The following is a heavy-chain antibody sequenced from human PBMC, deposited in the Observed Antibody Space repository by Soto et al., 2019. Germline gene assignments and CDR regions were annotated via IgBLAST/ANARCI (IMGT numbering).Heavy chain of an antibody. CDR2: IHYSGGA. CDR1: GASIITDGYY. Sequence: QVQLQESGPGLVEPSQTLSLICTVSGASIITDGYYWTWIRQHPGKGLEWLGYIHYSGGATYSPSYNTPLPSRIAISVDISKSLFSLKLTSVTTAXXXXXXXXXXXXXYQDSIGYQXFHXWGQGT. V-gene: IGHV4-31*03. J-gene: IGHJ5*02. D-gene: IGHD3-22*01. CDR3: XXXXXXYQDSIGYQXFHX.